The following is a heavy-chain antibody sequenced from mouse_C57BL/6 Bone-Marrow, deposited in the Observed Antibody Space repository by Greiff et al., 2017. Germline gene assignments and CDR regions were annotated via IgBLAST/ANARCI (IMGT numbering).Heavy chain of an antibody. J-gene: IGHJ2*01. CDR1: GFTFSNYW. CDR2: IRLKSDNYAT. CDR3: TVGNR. Sequence: EVKLVESGGGLVQLGGSMKFSCVASGFTFSNYWMNGVRQSPEKGLEWVAQIRLKSDNYATHYAESVKGRFTISRDDSKSSVYLQMNNLRAEDTGIYYCTVGNRWGQGTTLTVSS. V-gene: IGHV6-3*01.